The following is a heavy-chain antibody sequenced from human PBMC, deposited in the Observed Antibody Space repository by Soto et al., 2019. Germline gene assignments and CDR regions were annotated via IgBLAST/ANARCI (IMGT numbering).Heavy chain of an antibody. J-gene: IGHJ6*02. Sequence: SVKVSCKASGGTFSSYAISWVRQAPGQGLEWMGGIIPIFGTANYAQKFQGRVTITADESTSTAYMELSSLRSEDTAVYYCARDGSSSWYGSYYYGMDVWGQGTTVTVS. V-gene: IGHV1-69*13. CDR1: GGTFSSYA. D-gene: IGHD6-13*01. CDR3: ARDGSSSWYGSYYYGMDV. CDR2: IIPIFGTA.